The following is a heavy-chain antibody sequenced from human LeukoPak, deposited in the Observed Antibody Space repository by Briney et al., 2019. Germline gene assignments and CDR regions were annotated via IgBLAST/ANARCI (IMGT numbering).Heavy chain of an antibody. D-gene: IGHD3-3*01. Sequence: KSSETLSLTCAVYGGSFSGYYWSWIRQPPGKGLEWIGEINHSGSTNYNPSLKSRVTILVDTSKNQFSLKLSSVTAADTAVYYCARGRHLFGRYYYYGMDVWGQGTTVTVSS. V-gene: IGHV4-34*01. J-gene: IGHJ6*02. CDR3: ARGRHLFGRYYYYGMDV. CDR1: GGSFSGYY. CDR2: INHSGST.